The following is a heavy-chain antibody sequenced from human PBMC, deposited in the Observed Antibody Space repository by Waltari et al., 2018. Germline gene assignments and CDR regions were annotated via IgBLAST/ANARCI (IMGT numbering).Heavy chain of an antibody. V-gene: IGHV1-8*01. CDR2: MNPNSGNT. J-gene: IGHJ3*02. D-gene: IGHD1-7*01. CDR3: ASSVTGTTWAYDAFDI. CDR1: GYTFTSYD. Sequence: QVQLVQSGAEVKKPGASVKVSCKASGYTFTSYDINWVRQATGQGLEWMGWMNPNSGNTGDAQKFQGRVTMTRNTSISTAYMELSSLRSEDTAVYYCASSVTGTTWAYDAFDIWGQGTMVTVSS.